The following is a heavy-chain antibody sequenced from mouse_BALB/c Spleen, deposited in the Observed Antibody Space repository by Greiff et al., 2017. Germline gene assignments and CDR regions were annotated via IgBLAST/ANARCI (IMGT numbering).Heavy chain of an antibody. CDR3: ARWEITTGGYYAMDY. J-gene: IGHJ4*01. CDR2: ISYSGST. CDR1: GDSITSGY. D-gene: IGHD2-4*01. Sequence: EVKLQESGPSLVKPSQTLSLTCSVTGDSITSGYWNWIRKFPGNKLEYMGYISYSGSTYYNPSLKSRISITRDTSKNQYYLQLNSVTTEDTATYYCARWEITTGGYYAMDYWGQGTSVTVSS. V-gene: IGHV3-8*02.